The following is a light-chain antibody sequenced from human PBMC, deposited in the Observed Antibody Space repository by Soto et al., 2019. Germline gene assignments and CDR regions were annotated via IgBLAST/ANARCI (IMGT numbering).Light chain of an antibody. CDR2: EGS. V-gene: IGLV2-23*01. J-gene: IGLJ2*01. CDR1: SSDVGSYNL. CDR3: RSYAGSSTSYVV. Sequence: QSALTQPASVSGSPGQSITISCTGTSSDVGSYNLVSWYQQHPGKAPKLMIYEGSKRPSGVSNRFSGSKSGNTASLTISGLQAEDEADYYCRSYAGSSTSYVVFGGGTKLTVL.